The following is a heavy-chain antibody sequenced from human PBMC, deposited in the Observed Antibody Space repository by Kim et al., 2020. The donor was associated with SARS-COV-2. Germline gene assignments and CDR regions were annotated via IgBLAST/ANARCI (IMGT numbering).Heavy chain of an antibody. D-gene: IGHD6-19*01. CDR1: FNFPNHW. Sequence: GGSLRLSCTFNFPNHWMSWVRRAPGKRLEWVATIKYDGSEQYYLDSLRGRFTISKDNVEGLVSLQMNIVTVEDTAVYYCARRPQWSSGYLFDLWGLGTLVTVTS. CDR2: IKYDGSEQ. J-gene: IGHJ4*02. V-gene: IGHV3-7*01. CDR3: ARRPQWSSGYLFDL.